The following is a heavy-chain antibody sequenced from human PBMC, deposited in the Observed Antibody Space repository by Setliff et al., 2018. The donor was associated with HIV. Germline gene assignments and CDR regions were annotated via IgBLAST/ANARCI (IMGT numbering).Heavy chain of an antibody. CDR3: ARTIASRPKYYYYAMDF. J-gene: IGHJ6*02. CDR1: GYSFTSYW. Sequence: GESLKISCKVDGYSFTSYWVAWVRQMPGKGLEWMGIIYPDDSDTRYSPSFQDQVTISVDKSISTAYLQWSSLKASDTAMYYCARTIASRPKYYYYAMDFWGQGTTVTVSS. D-gene: IGHD6-6*01. CDR2: IYPDDSDT. V-gene: IGHV5-51*03.